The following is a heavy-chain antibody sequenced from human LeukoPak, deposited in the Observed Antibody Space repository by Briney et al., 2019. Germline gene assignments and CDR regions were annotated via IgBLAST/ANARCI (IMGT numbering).Heavy chain of an antibody. CDR1: GLTFRNYG. CDR2: IYYDGSKK. Sequence: GGSLRLSCATSGLTFRNYGMHWVRQTPGKGLEWVAIIYYDGSKKFYADSVKGRFTISRDNSKNTVYLQMNSLRAEDTAVYYCAKWPGTTPPNYLDYWAREPWSPSPQ. V-gene: IGHV3-33*06. D-gene: IGHD1-14*01. CDR3: AKWPGTTPPNYLDY. J-gene: IGHJ4*02.